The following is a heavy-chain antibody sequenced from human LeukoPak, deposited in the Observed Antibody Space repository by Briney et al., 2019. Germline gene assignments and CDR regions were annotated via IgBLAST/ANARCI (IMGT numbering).Heavy chain of an antibody. Sequence: GDSLRLSCAASGFTFTKYWMTWVRQAPGKGLEWVGNIKQDGGDKNYMDSVKGRFTISRDNTKNSVYLQMSSLRAEDTAVYYCARAPDRDGYLWFDPRGQGTQVTVSS. CDR2: IKQDGGDK. CDR1: GFTFTKYW. D-gene: IGHD3-22*01. V-gene: IGHV3-7*01. J-gene: IGHJ5*02. CDR3: ARAPDRDGYLWFDP.